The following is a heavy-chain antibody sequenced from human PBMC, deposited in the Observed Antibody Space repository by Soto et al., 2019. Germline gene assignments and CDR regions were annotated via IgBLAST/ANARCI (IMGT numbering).Heavy chain of an antibody. V-gene: IGHV1-69*01. CDR3: ARGIEEMATTTAVWSFDL. CDR2: IIPFFGTA. CDR1: GDTFSSHA. J-gene: IGHJ2*01. Sequence: QVQLVQSGAEVKKPGSSVKVSCKASGDTFSSHAFGWVRQAPGQGLEWVGGIIPFFGTANYAQKFQGRVAITADESTTTVYMELSSLTSEYTAVYYCARGIEEMATTTAVWSFDLWGRGTLVTVSS. D-gene: IGHD1-1*01.